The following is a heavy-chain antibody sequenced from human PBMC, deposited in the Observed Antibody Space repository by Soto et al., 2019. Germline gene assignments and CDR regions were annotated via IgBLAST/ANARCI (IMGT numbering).Heavy chain of an antibody. CDR3: ARLVYDTRLNYMYFDF. CDR1: GVSIRSGNW. V-gene: IGHV4-4*02. J-gene: IGHJ4*02. Sequence: SETLSLTCAVSGVSIRSGNWWTWVRQTPQRGLEYIGEIFHDGTANYYPSVERRVAISVDTSKNQFSLKLTSVTAADTAIYFCARLVYDTRLNYMYFDFWGQGALVTVSS. D-gene: IGHD3-10*01. CDR2: IFHDGTA.